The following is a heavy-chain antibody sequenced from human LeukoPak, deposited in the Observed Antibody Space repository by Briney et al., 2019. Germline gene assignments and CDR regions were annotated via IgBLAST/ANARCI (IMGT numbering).Heavy chain of an antibody. V-gene: IGHV1-69*01. Sequence: SVKVSCKASGGTFSSCAISWVRQAPGQGLEWMGGIIPIFGTANYAQKFQGRVTITADESTSTAYMELSSLRSEDTAVYYCARVPYCSGGSCLLRGYYFDFWGQGTLVTVSS. CDR2: IIPIFGTA. CDR3: ARVPYCSGGSCLLRGYYFDF. J-gene: IGHJ4*02. D-gene: IGHD2-15*01. CDR1: GGTFSSCA.